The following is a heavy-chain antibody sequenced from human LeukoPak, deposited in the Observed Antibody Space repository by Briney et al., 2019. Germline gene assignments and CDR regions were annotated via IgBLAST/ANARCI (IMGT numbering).Heavy chain of an antibody. V-gene: IGHV3-23*01. Sequence: GRSLRLSCAGSGFTFSSYAMSWVRHPPEKGREWVSVISGTRDRTFYADSVQGRFTISRDNSKSTVYLQMSSLRPEDTAVYFCAKAIVPYHYLDYWGQGTLVTVSS. D-gene: IGHD1-26*01. CDR3: AKAIVPYHYLDY. CDR2: ISGTRDRT. CDR1: GFTFSSYA. J-gene: IGHJ4*02.